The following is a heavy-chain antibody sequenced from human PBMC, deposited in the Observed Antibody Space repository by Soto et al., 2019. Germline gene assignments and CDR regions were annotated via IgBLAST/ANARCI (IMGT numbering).Heavy chain of an antibody. CDR3: VHPSRTYGSGSKRYYYYMDV. Sequence: GGSLRLSCAASGFTFSSYWMHWVRQAPGKGLVWVSRINSDGSSTSYADSVKGRFTISRDNAKNTLYLQMNSLRAEDTAVYYCVHPSRTYGSGSKRYYYYMDVWGKGTTVTVSS. CDR2: INSDGSST. CDR1: GFTFSSYW. D-gene: IGHD3-10*01. V-gene: IGHV3-74*01. J-gene: IGHJ6*03.